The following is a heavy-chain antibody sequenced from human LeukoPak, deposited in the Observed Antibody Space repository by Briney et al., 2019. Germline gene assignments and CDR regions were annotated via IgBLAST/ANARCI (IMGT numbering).Heavy chain of an antibody. Sequence: PSETLSLTCTVSGGSISSGSYYWSWIRQPPGKGLEWIGYIYYSGSTNYNPSLKSRVTISVDTSKNQFSLKLSSVTAADTAVYYCARVGKMGVATISWATQYYFDYWGQGTLVTVSS. D-gene: IGHD5-24*01. CDR3: ARVGKMGVATISWATQYYFDY. CDR2: IYYSGST. J-gene: IGHJ4*02. CDR1: GGSISSGSYY. V-gene: IGHV4-61*01.